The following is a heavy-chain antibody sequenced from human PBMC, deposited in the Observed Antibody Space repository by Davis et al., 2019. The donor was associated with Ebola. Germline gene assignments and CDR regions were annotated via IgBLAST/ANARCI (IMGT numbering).Heavy chain of an antibody. V-gene: IGHV1-18*04. CDR2: ISPYTGNT. Sequence: AASVKVSCKASGYTFDSYGFDWVRQAPGQGLEWPGWISPYTGNTNYAHKLQGRVTLTTDTSAATAYMQLTSLRSDDTAIYYCARDFQDGATWVSDYWGQGTLVTVSS. CDR1: GYTFDSYG. D-gene: IGHD5-24*01. CDR3: ARDFQDGATWVSDY. J-gene: IGHJ4*02.